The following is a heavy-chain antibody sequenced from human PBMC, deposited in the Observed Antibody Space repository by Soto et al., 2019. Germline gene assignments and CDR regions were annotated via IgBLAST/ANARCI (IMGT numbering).Heavy chain of an antibody. CDR3: ARQGYNYGLEY. D-gene: IGHD5-18*01. CDR2: IYFSGST. Sequence: PSETLSLTCAVSGGSISSGGYYWSWIRQPPGKGLECIGYIYFSGSTNYSPSLKSRLTISVDTSKNQFSLKLSSVTAADTAVYYCARQGYNYGLEYWGQGALVTVYS. V-gene: IGHV4-61*08. CDR1: GGSISSGGYY. J-gene: IGHJ4*02.